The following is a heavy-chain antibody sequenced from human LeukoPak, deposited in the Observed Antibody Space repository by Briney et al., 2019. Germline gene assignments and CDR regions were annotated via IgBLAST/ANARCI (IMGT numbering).Heavy chain of an antibody. CDR3: ARDCTTYDILTGYREIDY. J-gene: IGHJ4*02. Sequence: GASVKVSCKASGYTFTSYDINWVRQATGQGLEWMGWMNPNSGNTGYAQKFQGRVTITRNTSISTAYMELSSLRSDDTAVYYCARDCTTYDILTGYREIDYWGQGTLVTVSS. CDR2: MNPNSGNT. D-gene: IGHD3-9*01. CDR1: GYTFTSYD. V-gene: IGHV1-8*03.